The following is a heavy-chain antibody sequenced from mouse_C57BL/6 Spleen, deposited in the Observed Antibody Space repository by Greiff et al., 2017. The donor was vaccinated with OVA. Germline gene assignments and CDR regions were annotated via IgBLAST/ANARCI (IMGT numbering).Heavy chain of an antibody. CDR1: GYSFTDYN. J-gene: IGHJ1*03. CDR2: INPNYGTT. CDR3: ARLGRRSRYWYFDV. V-gene: IGHV1-39*01. D-gene: IGHD4-1*01. Sequence: EVKLQESGPELVKPGASVKISCKASGYSFTDYNMNWVKQSNGKSLEWIGVINPNYGTTSYNQKFKGKATLTVDQSSSTAYMQLNSLTSEDSAVYYCARLGRRSRYWYFDVWGTGTTVTVSS.